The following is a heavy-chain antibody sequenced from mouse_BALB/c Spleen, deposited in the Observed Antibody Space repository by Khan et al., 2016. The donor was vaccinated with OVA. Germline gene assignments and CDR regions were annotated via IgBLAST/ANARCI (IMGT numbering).Heavy chain of an antibody. CDR2: IWGGGGT. J-gene: IGHJ4*01. CDR3: ARAYYRYDGYYAMDY. D-gene: IGHD2-14*01. V-gene: IGHV2-6-4*01. CDR1: GFSLSRYN. Sequence: VQLVESGPGLVAPSQSLSITCTVSGFSLSRYNLHWVRQPPGKGLEWLGMIWGGGGTDYNSTLKSRLNIRKDNSKSQVLLKMNSLQTDDTAMYYCARAYYRYDGYYAMDYWGQGTSVTVSS.